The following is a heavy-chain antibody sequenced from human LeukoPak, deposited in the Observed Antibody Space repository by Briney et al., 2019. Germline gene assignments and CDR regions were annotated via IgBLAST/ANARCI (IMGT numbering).Heavy chain of an antibody. J-gene: IGHJ4*02. CDR3: AKAHCSSTSCSRADN. V-gene: IGHV3-53*01. CDR2: VYSGGTT. Sequence: GGSLRLSCAASGFTVSASSMSWVRQAPGKGLEWVSVVYSGGTTYYADSVRGRFSISRDNSENTLSLQMSRLRAEDTAVYYCAKAHCSSTSCSRADNWGQGTLVTVSS. D-gene: IGHD2-2*01. CDR1: GFTVSASS.